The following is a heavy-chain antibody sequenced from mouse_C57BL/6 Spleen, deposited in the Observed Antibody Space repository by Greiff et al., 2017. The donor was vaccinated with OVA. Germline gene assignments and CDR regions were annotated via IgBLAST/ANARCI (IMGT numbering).Heavy chain of an antibody. CDR1: GYTFTDHT. V-gene: IGHV1-78*01. J-gene: IGHJ1*03. CDR3: AREGIITTVVATGYFDV. D-gene: IGHD1-1*01. CDR2: IYPRDGST. Sequence: VKLQQSDAELVKPGASVKISCKVSGYTFTDHTIHWMKQRPEQGLEWIGYIYPRDGSTKYNEKFKGKATLTADKSSSTAYMQLNSLTSEDSAVYFCAREGIITTVVATGYFDVWGTGTTVTVSS.